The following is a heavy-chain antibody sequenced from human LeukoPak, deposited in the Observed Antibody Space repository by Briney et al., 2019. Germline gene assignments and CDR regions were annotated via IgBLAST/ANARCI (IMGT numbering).Heavy chain of an antibody. CDR2: ISYDGSNK. CDR3: AKVYGDYVYYYYGMDV. V-gene: IGHV3-30*18. D-gene: IGHD4-17*01. J-gene: IGHJ6*02. Sequence: PGRSLRLSCAASGFTFSSYGMHWVRQAPGKGLEWVAVISYDGSNKYYADSVKGRFTISRDNSKNTLYLQMNSLRAEDTVVYYCAKVYGDYVYYYYGMDVWGQGTTVTVSS. CDR1: GFTFSSYG.